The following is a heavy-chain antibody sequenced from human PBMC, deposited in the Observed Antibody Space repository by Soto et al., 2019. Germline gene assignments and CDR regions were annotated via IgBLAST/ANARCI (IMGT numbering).Heavy chain of an antibody. CDR1: GYTFTSYG. J-gene: IGHJ6*02. CDR3: ARAGKYYYGSGSPYYYGMDV. CDR2: ISGYNGNT. Sequence: QVQLVQSGAEVKKPGASVKVSCKASGYTFTSYGVSWVRQAPGQGLEWMGWISGYNGNTNYAQKLQGRDTMTTDTSTSTAYMELRSLRSDDTAMYYCARAGKYYYGSGSPYYYGMDVWGQGITVTVSS. D-gene: IGHD3-10*01. V-gene: IGHV1-18*04.